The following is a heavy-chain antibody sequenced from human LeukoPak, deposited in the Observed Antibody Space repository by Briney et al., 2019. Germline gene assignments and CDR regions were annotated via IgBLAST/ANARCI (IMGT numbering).Heavy chain of an antibody. J-gene: IGHJ4*02. Sequence: GGSLRLSCAASGFTFSNYAMSWVRQAPGKGLEWVSGISGSGGNTYYADSVKGRFTISRDNSKNTLYLQINSLRAEDTAVYYCVRDRQWGSESEDHWGQGTLVTVSS. V-gene: IGHV3-23*01. D-gene: IGHD6-19*01. CDR1: GFTFSNYA. CDR2: ISGSGGNT. CDR3: VRDRQWGSESEDH.